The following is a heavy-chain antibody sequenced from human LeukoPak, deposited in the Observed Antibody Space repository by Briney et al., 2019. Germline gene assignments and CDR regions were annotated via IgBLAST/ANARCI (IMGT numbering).Heavy chain of an antibody. V-gene: IGHV4-4*07. Sequence: TSETLSFTCTVSGDSISREYWTWIRQPAGKGLEWIGRFYTSGSTDYNPSLKSRVTISVDTSKNQFSLKLSSVTAADTAVYYCARGSYYDSSGSDAFDIWGQGTMVTVSS. CDR1: GDSISREY. CDR3: ARGSYYDSSGSDAFDI. D-gene: IGHD3-22*01. CDR2: FYTSGST. J-gene: IGHJ3*02.